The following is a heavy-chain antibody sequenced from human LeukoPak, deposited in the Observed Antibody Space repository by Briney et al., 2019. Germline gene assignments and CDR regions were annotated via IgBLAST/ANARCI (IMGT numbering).Heavy chain of an antibody. Sequence: GGSLRLSCAASGFTFGSYRMSWVRQAPGKGLEWVANIKQDGSEKYYVDSVKGRFTISRDNAKNSLYLQMNSLRAEDTAVYYCARARGGYDFDYWGQGTLVTVSS. CDR3: ARARGGYDFDY. J-gene: IGHJ4*02. V-gene: IGHV3-7*01. D-gene: IGHD5-12*01. CDR1: GFTFGSYR. CDR2: IKQDGSEK.